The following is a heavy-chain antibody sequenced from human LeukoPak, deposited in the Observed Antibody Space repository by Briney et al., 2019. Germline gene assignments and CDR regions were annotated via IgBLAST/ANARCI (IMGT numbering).Heavy chain of an antibody. Sequence: PSETLSLTCAVYGGSFSGYYWSWIRQPPGKGLEWIGEINHSGSTNYNPSLKSRVTISVDTSKNQFSLKLSSVTAADTAVYYCVRGGYWWGNWFDPWGQGTLVTVSS. CDR3: VRGGYWWGNWFDP. CDR1: GGSFSGYY. V-gene: IGHV4-34*01. D-gene: IGHD3-22*01. CDR2: INHSGST. J-gene: IGHJ5*02.